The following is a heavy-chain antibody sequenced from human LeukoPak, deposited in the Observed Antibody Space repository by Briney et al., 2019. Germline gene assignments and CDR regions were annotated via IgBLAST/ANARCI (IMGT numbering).Heavy chain of an antibody. D-gene: IGHD4-11*01. Sequence: ASVKVSCKASGYTFTGYYMHWVRQAPGQGLEWMGRINPNSGGTNYAQKFQGRVTMTRDTSISTAYMELSGLRSDDTAVYYCARSRTVTTTLYNWFDPWGQGTLVTVSS. CDR2: INPNSGGT. CDR1: GYTFTGYY. CDR3: ARSRTVTTTLYNWFDP. J-gene: IGHJ5*02. V-gene: IGHV1-2*06.